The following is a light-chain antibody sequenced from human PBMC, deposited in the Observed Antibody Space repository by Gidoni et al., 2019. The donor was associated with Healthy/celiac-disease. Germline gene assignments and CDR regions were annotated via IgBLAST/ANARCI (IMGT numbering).Light chain of an antibody. V-gene: IGKV1-8*01. J-gene: IGKJ2*01. Sequence: AIRMTQSPSSLSASTGDRVTIPCRASQGISSYLAWYQQKPGKAPKLLIYAASTLQSGVPSRFSGSGSGTDFTLTISCLQSEDFATYYCQQYYSYPDMYTFGQGTKLEIK. CDR2: AAS. CDR3: QQYYSYPDMYT. CDR1: QGISSY.